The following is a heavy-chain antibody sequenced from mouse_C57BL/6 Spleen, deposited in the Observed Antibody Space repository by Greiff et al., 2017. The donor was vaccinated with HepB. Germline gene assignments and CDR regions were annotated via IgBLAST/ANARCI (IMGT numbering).Heavy chain of an antibody. V-gene: IGHV1-59*01. CDR2: IDPSDSYT. Sequence: QVQLQQPGAELVRPGTSVKLSCKASGYTFTSYWMHWVKQRPGQGLEWIGVIDPSDSYTNYNQKFKGKATLTVDTSSSTAYMQLSSLTSEDSAVYYCAREHYWYFDVWGTGTTVTVSS. J-gene: IGHJ1*03. CDR1: GYTFTSYW. CDR3: AREHYWYFDV.